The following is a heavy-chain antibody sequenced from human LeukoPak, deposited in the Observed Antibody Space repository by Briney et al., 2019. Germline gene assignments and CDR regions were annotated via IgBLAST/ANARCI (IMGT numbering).Heavy chain of an antibody. CDR2: MYTNGES. J-gene: IGHJ4*02. CDR1: RGSINNQY. CDR3: AREYSSSWYRAYYFDY. V-gene: IGHV4-4*07. D-gene: IGHD6-13*01. Sequence: SETLSLTCTVSRGSINNQYWSWIRQPAGKGLEWIGRMYTNGESDYNPSLKSRVAMSVDTSKNQFSLKLSSVTAADTAVYYCAREYSSSWYRAYYFDYWGQGTLVTVSS.